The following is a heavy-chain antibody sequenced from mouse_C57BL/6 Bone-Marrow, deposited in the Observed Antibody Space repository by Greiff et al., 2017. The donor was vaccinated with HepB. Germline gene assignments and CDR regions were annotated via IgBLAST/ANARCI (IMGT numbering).Heavy chain of an antibody. Sequence: VQLKESGGGLVQPGGSMKLSCAASGFTFSDAWLDWVRQSPEKGLEWVAEIRNKANNHATYYAESVKGRFTISRDDSKSSVYLQMNSLRAEDTGIYYCTRLIYYGSRRNYWYFDVWGTGTTVTVSS. CDR1: GFTFSDAW. J-gene: IGHJ1*03. D-gene: IGHD1-1*01. CDR3: TRLIYYGSRRNYWYFDV. V-gene: IGHV6-6*01. CDR2: IRNKANNHAT.